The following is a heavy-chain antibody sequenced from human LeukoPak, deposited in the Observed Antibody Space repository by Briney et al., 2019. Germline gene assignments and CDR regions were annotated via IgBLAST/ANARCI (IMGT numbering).Heavy chain of an antibody. V-gene: IGHV3-21*01. Sequence: GGSLRLSCAASGFTFSSYSMNWVRQAPGKGLEWVSSISSSSSYIYYAASVKGRFTISRDNAKNSLYLQMNSLRAEDTAVYYCARVLDNWFDPWGQGTLVTVSS. CDR3: ARVLDNWFDP. CDR1: GFTFSSYS. CDR2: ISSSSSYI. J-gene: IGHJ5*02.